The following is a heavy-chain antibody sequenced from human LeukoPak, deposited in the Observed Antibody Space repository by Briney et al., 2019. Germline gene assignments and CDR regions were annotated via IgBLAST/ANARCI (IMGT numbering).Heavy chain of an antibody. CDR1: GASISSSTYY. CDR2: VYYSGIA. J-gene: IGHJ5*02. D-gene: IGHD3-10*01. V-gene: IGHV4-39*01. CDR3: ARARITMVRGVIRSAWFDP. Sequence: PSETLSLTCTVSGASISSSTYYWGWIRQPPGKGLEWIGSVYYSGIAFYNPSLKSRVTISVDTSKNQFSLKLSSVTAADTAVYYCARARITMVRGVIRSAWFDPWGQGTLVTVSS.